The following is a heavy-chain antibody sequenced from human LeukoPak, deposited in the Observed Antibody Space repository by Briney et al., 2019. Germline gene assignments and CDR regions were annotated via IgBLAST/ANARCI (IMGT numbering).Heavy chain of an antibody. CDR2: IGRSGSSI. J-gene: IGHJ4*02. CDR1: GFTFSDYY. V-gene: IGHV3-11*01. CDR3: AREGPMLRGVIGGKIDH. D-gene: IGHD3-10*01. Sequence: GGSLRLSCAASGFTFSDYYMSWIRQAPGKGLEWVSYIGRSGSSIYYADSVKGRFTISRDNAKNSLYLQMNSLRAEDTAVYYCAREGPMLRGVIGGKIDHWGQGTLVTVSS.